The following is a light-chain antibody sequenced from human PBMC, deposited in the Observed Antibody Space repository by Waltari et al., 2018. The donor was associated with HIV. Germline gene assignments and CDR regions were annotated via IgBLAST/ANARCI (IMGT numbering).Light chain of an antibody. CDR1: QTLLYSDGYKY. CDR2: KTS. V-gene: IGKV2-28*01. Sequence: DIVMTQSPLSLPVTPGESASISCRSSQTLLYSDGYKYLDWYQQKPGQSPRLLIYKTSNRASGVSYRFSGSASGTDFTLRISRVEAEDVGVYYCMQALQAHSFGQGTKLEIK. J-gene: IGKJ2*01. CDR3: MQALQAHS.